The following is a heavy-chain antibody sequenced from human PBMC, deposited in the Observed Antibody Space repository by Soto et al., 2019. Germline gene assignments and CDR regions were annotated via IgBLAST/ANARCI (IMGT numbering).Heavy chain of an antibody. Sequence: QVQLVESGGGVVQPGRSLRLSCAASGFTFSSYGMHWVRQAPGKGLEWVAVIWYDGSNKYYADSVKGRFTISRDNSKNTLYLQMNSLRAEDTAVNYCARDSIVVVPAARHYYYYGMDVWGQGTTVTVSS. V-gene: IGHV3-33*01. D-gene: IGHD2-2*01. J-gene: IGHJ6*02. CDR3: ARDSIVVVPAARHYYYYGMDV. CDR1: GFTFSSYG. CDR2: IWYDGSNK.